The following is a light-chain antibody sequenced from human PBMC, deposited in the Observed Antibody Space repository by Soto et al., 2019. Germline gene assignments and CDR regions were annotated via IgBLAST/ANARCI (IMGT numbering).Light chain of an antibody. J-gene: IGLJ3*02. V-gene: IGLV1-40*01. CDR1: SSNIGATYV. CDR3: QSYDSSLSGSV. Sequence: QSVLTQPPSVSGAPGQRVTISCTGSSSNIGATYVHWYQQLPGTAPKLLIYGNSNRPSGVPDRFSGPKSGTSASLAITGLQAEDEADYYCQSYDSSLSGSVFGGGTKLTVL. CDR2: GNS.